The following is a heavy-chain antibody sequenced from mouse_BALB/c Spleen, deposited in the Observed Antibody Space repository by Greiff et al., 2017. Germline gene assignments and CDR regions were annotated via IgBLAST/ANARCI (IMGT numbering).Heavy chain of an antibody. V-gene: IGHV5-12-1*01. CDR2: ISSGGGST. CDR3: ARQGGYYFDY. CDR1: GFAFSSYD. D-gene: IGHD3-2*02. Sequence: EVHLVESGGGLVKPGGSLKLSCAASGFAFSSYDMSWVRQTPEKRLEWVAYISSGGGSTYYPDTVKGRFTISRDNAKNTLYLQMSSLKSEDTAMYYCARQGGYYFDYWGQGTTLTVSS. J-gene: IGHJ2*01.